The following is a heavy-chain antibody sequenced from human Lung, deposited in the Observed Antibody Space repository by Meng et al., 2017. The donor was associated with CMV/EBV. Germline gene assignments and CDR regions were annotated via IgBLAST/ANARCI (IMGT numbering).Heavy chain of an antibody. CDR3: ARGKRDFWSGFIPDWFDP. D-gene: IGHD3-3*01. J-gene: IGHJ5*02. Sequence: FITYEINWVRQANGQGLEWMGWMNPSSGNTGYAQKFQGRVSITRDTSISTFYMELSSLRSEDTAVYYCARGKRDFWSGFIPDWFDPWGQGTLVTVSS. V-gene: IGHV1-8*02. CDR1: FITYE. CDR2: MNPSSGNT.